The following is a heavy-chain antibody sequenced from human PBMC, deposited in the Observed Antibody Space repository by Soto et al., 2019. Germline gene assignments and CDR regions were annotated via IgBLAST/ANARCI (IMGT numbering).Heavy chain of an antibody. CDR1: GDMFDTYT. CDR3: ARDSPRPLRYFDRPSVLCMDV. Sequence: AASVKVSCKASGDMFDTYTSTWMRQAPGRGLEWVGGIIPIFGTANYAQKFQGRVTITADESTSTAYMELSSLRSEDTAVYYCARDSPRPLRYFDRPSVLCMDVWGQGTTVTVSS. D-gene: IGHD3-9*01. V-gene: IGHV1-69*13. J-gene: IGHJ6*02. CDR2: IIPIFGTA.